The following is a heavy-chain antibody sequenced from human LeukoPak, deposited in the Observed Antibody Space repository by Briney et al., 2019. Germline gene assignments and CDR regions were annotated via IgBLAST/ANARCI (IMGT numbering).Heavy chain of an antibody. CDR3: ARDGGGIGIAVAGTGALDI. J-gene: IGHJ3*02. CDR2: ISSSSTI. V-gene: IGHV3-48*01. D-gene: IGHD6-19*01. CDR1: GFTFSSYS. Sequence: GGSLRLSCVASGFTFSSYSMNWVRQAPGKGLEWVSYISSSSTIYYADSVKGRFTISRDNAKNSLYLQMNSLRAEDTAVYYCARDGGGIGIAVAGTGALDIWGQGTMVTVSS.